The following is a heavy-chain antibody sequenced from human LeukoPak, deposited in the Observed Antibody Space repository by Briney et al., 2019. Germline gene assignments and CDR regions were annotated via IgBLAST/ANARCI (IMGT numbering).Heavy chain of an antibody. CDR2: IYYSGST. V-gene: IGHV4-39*07. Sequence: SETLSLTCTVSGGSISSSSYYWGWIRQPPGKGLEWIGSIYYSGSTNYNPSLKSRVTISVDKSKNQFSLKLSSVTAADTAVYYCASSLNFDWLSSYNWFDPWGQGTLVTVSS. D-gene: IGHD3-9*01. CDR3: ASSLNFDWLSSYNWFDP. CDR1: GGSISSSSYY. J-gene: IGHJ5*02.